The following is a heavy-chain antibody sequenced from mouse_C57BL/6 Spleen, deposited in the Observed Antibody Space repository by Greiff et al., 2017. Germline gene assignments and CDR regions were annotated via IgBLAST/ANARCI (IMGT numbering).Heavy chain of an antibody. CDR1: GYTFTSYW. Sequence: VQLQQPGTELVKPGASVKLSCKASGYTFTSYWMHWVKQRPGQGLEWIGNINPSNGGTNYNEKFKSKATLTVDKSSSTAYMQLSSLTSEDSAVYYCARSDIYYDYDEGRGYWYFDVWGTGTTVTVSS. CDR3: ARSDIYYDYDEGRGYWYFDV. D-gene: IGHD2-4*01. J-gene: IGHJ1*03. V-gene: IGHV1-53*01. CDR2: INPSNGGT.